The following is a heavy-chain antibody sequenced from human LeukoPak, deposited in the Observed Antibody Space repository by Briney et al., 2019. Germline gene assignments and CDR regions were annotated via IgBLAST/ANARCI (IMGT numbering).Heavy chain of an antibody. Sequence: SETLSLTCAVYGGSFSGYYWSWIRQPPGKGLEWIGEINHSGSTNYNPSLKSRVTISVDTSKNQFSLKLSSVTAADTAVYYCARATAFDYWGQGTLVAVSS. CDR1: GGSFSGYY. CDR3: ARATAFDY. J-gene: IGHJ4*02. V-gene: IGHV4-34*01. CDR2: INHSGST.